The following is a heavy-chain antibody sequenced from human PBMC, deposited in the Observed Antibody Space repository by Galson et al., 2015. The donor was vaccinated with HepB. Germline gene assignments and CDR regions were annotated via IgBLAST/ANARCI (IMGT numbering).Heavy chain of an antibody. CDR1: GYTFTSYA. CDR2: INAGNGNT. J-gene: IGHJ4*02. D-gene: IGHD1-26*01. Sequence: SVKVSCKASGYTFTSYAMHWVRQAPGQRLEWMGWINAGNGNTKYSQKFQGRVTITRDTSASTAYMELSSLRSEDTAVYYCARDSPLRWELLPTFPDYWGQGTLVTASS. CDR3: ARDSPLRWELLPTFPDY. V-gene: IGHV1-3*01.